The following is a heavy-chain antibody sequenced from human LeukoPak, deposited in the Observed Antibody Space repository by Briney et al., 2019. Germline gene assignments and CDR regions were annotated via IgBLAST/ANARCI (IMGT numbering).Heavy chain of an antibody. J-gene: IGHJ4*02. Sequence: PGRSLRLSGAASGFTFSSYGMHWVRQAPGKGLEWVAVIWYDGSNKYYADSVKGRFTISRDNSKNTLYLQMNSLRAEDTAVYYCARDLIEGSGSYVKDYWGQGTLVTVSS. CDR2: IWYDGSNK. V-gene: IGHV3-33*01. CDR1: GFTFSSYG. CDR3: ARDLIEGSGSYVKDY. D-gene: IGHD3-10*01.